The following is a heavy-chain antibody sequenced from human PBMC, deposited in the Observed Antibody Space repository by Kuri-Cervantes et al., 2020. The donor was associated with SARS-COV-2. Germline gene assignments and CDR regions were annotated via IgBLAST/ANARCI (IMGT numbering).Heavy chain of an antibody. D-gene: IGHD1-1*01. CDR3: AHGAAYNCGSFEY. Sequence: SGPTLVKPTQTLTLTCTFSGCSLTTSAVGVGWIRQPPGKAQEWIALIYWDDDKRFSPSLKSSLTITKDSSKNQVVLTMTNMDPGDTATYYCAHGAAYNCGSFEYWGHGTLVTVSS. V-gene: IGHV2-5*02. J-gene: IGHJ4*01. CDR1: GCSLTTSAVG. CDR2: IYWDDDK.